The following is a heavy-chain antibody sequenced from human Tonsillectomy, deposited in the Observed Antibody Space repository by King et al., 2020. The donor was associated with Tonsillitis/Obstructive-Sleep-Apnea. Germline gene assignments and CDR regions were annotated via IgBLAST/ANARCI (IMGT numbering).Heavy chain of an antibody. D-gene: IGHD4-17*01. CDR3: ARLGGYGDYGDYYYGLDV. V-gene: IGHV5-51*03. J-gene: IGHJ6*02. CDR2: IYPGDSDT. Sequence: VQLVESGAEVKKPGESLKVSCKDSRYSFTNYWIGWVRQMPGKGLELMGIIYPGDSDTRYSLSFQGQVTISADKSISTAYLQWSSLKASDTAMYYCARLGGYGDYGDYYYGLDVWGQGTTVTV. CDR1: RYSFTNYW.